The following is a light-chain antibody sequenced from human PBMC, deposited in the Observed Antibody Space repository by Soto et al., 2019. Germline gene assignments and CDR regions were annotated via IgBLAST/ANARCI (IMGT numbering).Light chain of an antibody. Sequence: DIQMTQSPSSLSASVGDRVTITCRASQSISSYLNWYQQKPGKAPKVLIYAASSLQSGVPSRLSGSGSGTDFTLTISSLQPEDFATYYCQQSYSTPTFGQGTKVEIK. CDR3: QQSYSTPT. CDR2: AAS. CDR1: QSISSY. J-gene: IGKJ1*01. V-gene: IGKV1-39*01.